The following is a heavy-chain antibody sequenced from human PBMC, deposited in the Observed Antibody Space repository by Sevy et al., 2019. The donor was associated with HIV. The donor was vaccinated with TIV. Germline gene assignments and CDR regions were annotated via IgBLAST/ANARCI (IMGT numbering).Heavy chain of an antibody. CDR3: ATAPGYYDSAPFDY. CDR1: GLTFNNAW. Sequence: GGSLRLSCAVSGLTFNNAWMNWVRQAPGTGLQWVGLIKSKIDGETTDYAAPVKGRFTISRDDSKNTLFLQMNSLKIEDIAVYYCATAPGYYDSAPFDYWGPGTLVTVSS. V-gene: IGHV3-15*01. D-gene: IGHD3-9*01. CDR2: IKSKIDGETT. J-gene: IGHJ4*02.